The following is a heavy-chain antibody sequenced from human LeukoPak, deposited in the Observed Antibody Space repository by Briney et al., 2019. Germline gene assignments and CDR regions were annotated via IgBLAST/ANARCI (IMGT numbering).Heavy chain of an antibody. J-gene: IGHJ4*02. CDR2: ICAYNGNT. Sequence: ASVKVSCKASGYTFTSYGISWVRQAPGQGLEWMGWICAYNGNTNYAQNLQGRVTVTTDTSTSTAYMELRSLRSDDTAMYYCARDVVPYCSGGTCYSNYWGQGTLVTVSS. CDR3: ARDVVPYCSGGTCYSNY. V-gene: IGHV1-18*01. CDR1: GYTFTSYG. D-gene: IGHD2-15*01.